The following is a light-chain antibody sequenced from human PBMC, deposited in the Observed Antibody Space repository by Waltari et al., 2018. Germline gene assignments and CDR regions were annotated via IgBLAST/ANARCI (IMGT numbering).Light chain of an antibody. CDR1: QDISSY. J-gene: IGKJ1*01. CDR2: AAS. CDR3: QQYYNYPRT. Sequence: AIRMTQSPSSLSASTGDSVTITCRASQDISSYLAWYQQKPGKAHKLLIYAASTLQSGVPSRFSGSGSGTDFTLTINCLQSEDFATYYCQQYYNYPRTFGQGTKVEIK. V-gene: IGKV1-8*01.